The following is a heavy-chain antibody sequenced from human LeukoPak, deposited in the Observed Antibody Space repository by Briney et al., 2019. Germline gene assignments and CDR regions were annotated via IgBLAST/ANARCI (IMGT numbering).Heavy chain of an antibody. D-gene: IGHD3-10*01. CDR2: IWYDGSNK. V-gene: IGHV3-33*01. CDR1: GFTFSSYG. Sequence: PGRSLRLSCAASGFTFSSYGMHWVRQAPGKGLEWVAVIWYDGSNKYYADSVKGRFTISRDNSKNTLYLQMNSLRAEDTAVYYCARDPSAGSGSLYYFDYWGQGARVTVSS. J-gene: IGHJ4*02. CDR3: ARDPSAGSGSLYYFDY.